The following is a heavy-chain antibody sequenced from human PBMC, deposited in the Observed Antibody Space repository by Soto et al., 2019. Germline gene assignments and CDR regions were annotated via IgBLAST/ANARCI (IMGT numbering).Heavy chain of an antibody. J-gene: IGHJ4*02. CDR2: ISGSGGST. CDR1: GFTFSSYA. CDR3: EKVGWFGEFRAFSYFDY. D-gene: IGHD3-10*01. V-gene: IGHV3-23*01. Sequence: GGSLRLSCAASGFTFSSYAMSWVRQAPGKGLEWVSAISGSGGSTGYADSVKGRFTISRDNSKNTLYLQMNSRRAEDTAVYSCEKVGWFGEFRAFSYFDYWGQGTLVTVSS.